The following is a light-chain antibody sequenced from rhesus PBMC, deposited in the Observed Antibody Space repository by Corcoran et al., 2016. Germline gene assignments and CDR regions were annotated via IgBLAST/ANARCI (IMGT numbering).Light chain of an antibody. CDR3: QQGYRTPYS. Sequence: DIQMSQSPSSLSASVGDKVTITCRASQGISNALAWYQQKPGKAPKLLIYAASSLESGVPSRFRGSRSGTEFTLTISNLQTEDLATYYCQQGYRTPYSFGQGTKVEIK. CDR2: AAS. J-gene: IGKJ2*01. CDR1: QGISNA. V-gene: IGKV1-33*02.